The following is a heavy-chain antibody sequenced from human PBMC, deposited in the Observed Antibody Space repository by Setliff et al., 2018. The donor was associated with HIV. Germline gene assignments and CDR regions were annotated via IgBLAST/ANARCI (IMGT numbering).Heavy chain of an antibody. CDR2: IYYSGST. CDR1: GGSISSSSYY. V-gene: IGHV4-39*07. J-gene: IGHJ6*02. D-gene: IGHD6-19*01. CDR3: ARDLYSSGWYGLYYYGMDV. Sequence: SETLSLTCTVSGGSISSSSYYWGWIRQPPGKGLEWIGSIYYSGSTHYNPSLNSRVTISVDTSKNQFSLKLSSVTAADTAVYYCARDLYSSGWYGLYYYGMDVWGQGTTVTVS.